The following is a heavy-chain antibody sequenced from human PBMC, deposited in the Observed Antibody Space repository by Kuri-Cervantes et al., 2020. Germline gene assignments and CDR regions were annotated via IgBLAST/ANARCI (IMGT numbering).Heavy chain of an antibody. D-gene: IGHD1-26*01. CDR2: IKQDGSEK. CDR3: ATFPKWGFDY. J-gene: IGHJ4*02. CDR1: GYTLTELS. V-gene: IGHV3-7*01. Sequence: SCKVSGYTLTELSMHWVRQAPGKGLEWVAIIKQDGSEKYYVDSVKGRFTISRDNAKNSLYLQMNSLRDEDTAVYYCATFPKWGFDYWGQGTLVTVSS.